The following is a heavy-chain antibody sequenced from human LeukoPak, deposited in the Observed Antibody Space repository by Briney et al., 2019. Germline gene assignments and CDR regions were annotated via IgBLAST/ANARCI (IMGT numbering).Heavy chain of an antibody. V-gene: IGHV4-59*08. D-gene: IGHD3-22*01. CDR1: GCSISSYY. J-gene: IGHJ4*02. CDR3: ARQLSGFLVY. Sequence: PSETLSLTCTVSGCSISSYYWSWIRQPPGKGLEWIGYIYYSGSTNYNPSLKSRVTIPVDTSKNQFSLKLSSVTAADTAVYYCARQLSGFLVYWGKGTLVTVSS. CDR2: IYYSGST.